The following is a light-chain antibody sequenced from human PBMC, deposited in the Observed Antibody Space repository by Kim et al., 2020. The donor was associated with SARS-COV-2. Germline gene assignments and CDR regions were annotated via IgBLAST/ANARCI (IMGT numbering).Light chain of an antibody. CDR1: QSISNS. CDR2: GAS. J-gene: IGKJ4*01. V-gene: IGKV3-15*01. CDR3: QQYNNWPLT. Sequence: VCPGERATLSCRASQSISNSLAWYQQKPGQAPRLLIYGASTRATGIPARFSGSGSGTEFTLTISSLQSEDFAVYSCQQYNNWPLTFGGGTKVDIK.